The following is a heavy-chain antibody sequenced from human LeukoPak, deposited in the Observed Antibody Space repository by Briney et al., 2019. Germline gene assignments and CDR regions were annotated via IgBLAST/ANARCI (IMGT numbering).Heavy chain of an antibody. J-gene: IGHJ5*02. CDR3: VYGGSYYVA. Sequence: PSETLSLTCAVYGGSFSGYYWSWIRQPPGKGLEWIGEINHSGSTNYNPSLKSRVTISVGTSKNQFSLKLSSVTAADTAVYYCVYGGSYYVAWGQGTLVTVSS. CDR1: GGSFSGYY. V-gene: IGHV4-34*01. D-gene: IGHD1-26*01. CDR2: INHSGST.